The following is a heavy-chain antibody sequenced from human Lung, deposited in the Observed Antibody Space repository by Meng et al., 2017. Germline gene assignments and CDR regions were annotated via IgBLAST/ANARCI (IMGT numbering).Heavy chain of an antibody. CDR1: GFYFNNAW. CDR2: IKSNTDGGTA. D-gene: IGHD1-26*01. V-gene: IGHV3-15*02. J-gene: IGHJ4*02. Sequence: EVHLVEVGGALVKPGGSLRLSCAASGFYFNNAWMSWVRQAPGKGLEWVGRIKSNTDGGTAEYAAPVTGRFTISRDDSKSTLYLQMSGLRIDDTGVYYCTWDDKAVSDYWGQGTLVTVSS. CDR3: TWDDKAVSDY.